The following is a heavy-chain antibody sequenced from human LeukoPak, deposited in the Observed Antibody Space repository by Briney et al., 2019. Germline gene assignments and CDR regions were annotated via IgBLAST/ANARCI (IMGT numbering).Heavy chain of an antibody. CDR3: AREYGTGGLGY. Sequence: GASVKVSCKASGNTFTTAQMHWVRQAPGQGLEWMGIINPNSGSTSYAQKFQGRVTMTRDTSTGTVYMELSSLRSEDTALYYCAREYGTGGLGYWGQGTLVTVSS. V-gene: IGHV1-46*01. CDR2: INPNSGST. J-gene: IGHJ4*02. CDR1: GNTFTTAQ. D-gene: IGHD2-8*02.